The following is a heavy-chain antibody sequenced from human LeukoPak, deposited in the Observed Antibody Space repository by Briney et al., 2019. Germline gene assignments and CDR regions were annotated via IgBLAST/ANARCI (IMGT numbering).Heavy chain of an antibody. J-gene: IGHJ3*02. D-gene: IGHD6-19*01. CDR2: ISYDGSNK. CDR1: GFTFSSYG. CDR3: AKQVSRSGPRNAFDI. V-gene: IGHV3-30*18. Sequence: GGSLRLSCAASGFTFSSYGMHWVRQAPGKGLEWVAVISYDGSNKYYADSVKGRFTISRDNSKNTLYLQMNSLRAEDTAVYYCAKQVSRSGPRNAFDIWGQGTMVTVSS.